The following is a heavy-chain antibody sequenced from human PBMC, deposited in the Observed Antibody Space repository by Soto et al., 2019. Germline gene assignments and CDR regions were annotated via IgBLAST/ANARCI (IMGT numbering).Heavy chain of an antibody. D-gene: IGHD6-19*01. Sequence: QVQLQESGPGLVRPSETLSLTCTVSSDSISRYYWIWIRQSPGKGLEWIGYNDYSGHTNYNPSHKSRVTISGDTSKNQFSLRLSSVTAADTAVYYCARAVGDPLDNLDYWGQGTLVTVSS. CDR3: ARAVGDPLDNLDY. CDR2: NDYSGHT. J-gene: IGHJ4*02. CDR1: SDSISRYY. V-gene: IGHV4-59*08.